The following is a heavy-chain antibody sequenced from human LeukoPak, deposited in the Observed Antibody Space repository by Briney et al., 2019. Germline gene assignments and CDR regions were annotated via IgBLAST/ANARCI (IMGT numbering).Heavy chain of an antibody. V-gene: IGHV3-7*03. Sequence: GGSLRLSCTASGFNFSTYWMTWVRQVPGKGLEWVANIKEDGSEIYYVDAVKGRFTISRDNAKNSLYLQMNSVRAEDTALYYCAKDIGPRLTYYFDYWGQGTLVTVSS. CDR2: IKEDGSEI. CDR1: GFNFSTYW. D-gene: IGHD3-16*01. J-gene: IGHJ4*02. CDR3: AKDIGPRLTYYFDY.